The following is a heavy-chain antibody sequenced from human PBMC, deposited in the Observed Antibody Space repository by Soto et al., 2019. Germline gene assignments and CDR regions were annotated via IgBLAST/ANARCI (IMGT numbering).Heavy chain of an antibody. CDR2: ISYDGSNK. CDR3: AKDGGEQQRGQKNSRPNYYYYGMDV. D-gene: IGHD6-13*01. CDR1: GFTFSSYG. Sequence: PGGSLRLSCAASGFTFSSYGMRWVRQAPGKGLEWVAVISYDGSNKYYADSVKGRFTISRDNSKNTLYLQMNSLRAEDTAVYYWAKDGGEQQRGQKNSRPNYYYYGMDVWGQGTTVTVS. V-gene: IGHV3-30*18. J-gene: IGHJ6*02.